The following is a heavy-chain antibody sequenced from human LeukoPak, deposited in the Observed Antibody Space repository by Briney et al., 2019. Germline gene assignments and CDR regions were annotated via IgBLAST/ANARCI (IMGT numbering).Heavy chain of an antibody. CDR2: ISAYNGDT. D-gene: IGHD3-22*01. Sequence: ASVKVSCKASGYTFNHHGITWVRQAPGQGLEWMGWISAYNGDTNYAQEFQGRVTMTTDTSTSTAYMELRSLRSDDTAVYYCARFDSSGYYFYWGQGTLVTVSS. CDR3: ARFDSSGYYFY. V-gene: IGHV1-18*01. CDR1: GYTFNHHG. J-gene: IGHJ4*02.